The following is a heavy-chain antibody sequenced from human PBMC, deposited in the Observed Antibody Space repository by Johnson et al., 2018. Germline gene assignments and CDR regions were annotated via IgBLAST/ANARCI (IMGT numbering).Heavy chain of an antibody. CDR1: GLTFSSYA. Sequence: VQLVESGGGLVQPGGSLRLSCAASGLTFSSYAMSWVRQAPGKGLEWVSGISGSGGSTYYADSVKGRFTISRDKSKNSLYLQMNSLRAEDTALYYCAKDNAGLDAFDIWGQVTMVTVSS. CDR3: AKDNAGLDAFDI. J-gene: IGHJ3*02. D-gene: IGHD1-14*01. CDR2: ISGSGGST. V-gene: IGHV3-23*04.